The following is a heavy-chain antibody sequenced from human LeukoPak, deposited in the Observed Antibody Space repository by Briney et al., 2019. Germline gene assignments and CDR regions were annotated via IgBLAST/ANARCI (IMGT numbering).Heavy chain of an antibody. Sequence: PGGSLRLSCVASGFSFSKYGMHWVRQAPGKGLEWVSFLRFDATSNYYAESVRGRFIISRDNSRNTLYLQMNSLRTEDTAVYYCAKIDTFDYDTSGRHWLDPWGQGTLVTVSS. CDR1: GFSFSKYG. D-gene: IGHD4-17*01. CDR3: AKIDTFDYDTSGRHWLDP. J-gene: IGHJ5*02. V-gene: IGHV3-30*02. CDR2: LRFDATSN.